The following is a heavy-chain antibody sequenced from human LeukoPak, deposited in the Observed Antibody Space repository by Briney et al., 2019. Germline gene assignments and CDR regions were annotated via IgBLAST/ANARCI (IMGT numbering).Heavy chain of an antibody. J-gene: IGHJ4*02. D-gene: IGHD6-13*01. V-gene: IGHV3-66*02. CDR2: IYGADAA. Sequence: GGSLRLSCAASGFNASTNYMTWIRQAPGKGLEWVSLIYGADAAYYAESVRGRFMISRDNLKNTLFLQMYSLRVEDTAVYYCVTSTGQQFIPYDYWGQGTHVTVSP. CDR1: GFNASTNY. CDR3: VTSTGQQFIPYDY.